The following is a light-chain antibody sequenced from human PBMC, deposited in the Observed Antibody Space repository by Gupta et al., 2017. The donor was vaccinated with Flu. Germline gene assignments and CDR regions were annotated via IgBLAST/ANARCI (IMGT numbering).Light chain of an antibody. CDR2: AAS. CDR1: QDIRND. V-gene: IGKV1-6*01. CDR3: LQDYDYPYT. J-gene: IGKJ2*01. Sequence: GDRVTITCRASQDIRNDLGWYQQQPGKAPKLLIYAASSLETGVPSRFSGSGSGADFTLTISSLQPEDFATYYCLQDYDYPYTFGQGTKVEIK.